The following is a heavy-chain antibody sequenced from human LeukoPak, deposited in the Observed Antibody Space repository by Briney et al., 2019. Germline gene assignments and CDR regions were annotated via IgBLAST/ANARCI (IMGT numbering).Heavy chain of an antibody. CDR3: AKRAVVREIQYFGY. Sequence: GGSLRLSCAASGFTFTSYGMHWVRQAPGKGLEWVAFIRYDGSQKFYADSVKGRFTISRDNSKNTLYLQMNSLRPEDTAIYYCAKRAVVREIQYFGYWGQGALLTVSS. CDR2: IRYDGSQK. V-gene: IGHV3-30*02. D-gene: IGHD3-22*01. J-gene: IGHJ4*02. CDR1: GFTFTSYG.